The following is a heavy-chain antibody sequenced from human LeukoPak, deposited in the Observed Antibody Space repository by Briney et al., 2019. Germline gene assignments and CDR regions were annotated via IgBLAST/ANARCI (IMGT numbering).Heavy chain of an antibody. V-gene: IGHV1-24*01. CDR1: GYTLTELS. CDR2: FDPEDGET. D-gene: IGHD3-3*01. Sequence: ASVKVSCKVSGYTLTELSMHWVRQAPGKGLEWMGGFDPEDGETIYAQKFQGRVTMTENTSTDTAYMELSSLRSEDTAVYYCASCPRDNDFWSGYYAHLDYWGQGTLVTVSS. CDR3: ASCPRDNDFWSGYYAHLDY. J-gene: IGHJ4*02.